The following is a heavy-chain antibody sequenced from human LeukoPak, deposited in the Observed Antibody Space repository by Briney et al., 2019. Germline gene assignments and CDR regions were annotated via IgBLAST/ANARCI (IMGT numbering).Heavy chain of an antibody. V-gene: IGHV4-34*01. Sequence: SETLSLTCAVYGGSFSGYYWSWIRQPPGKGLEWIGEINHSGSTNYNPSLKSRVTISVDTSKNQVSLTLSSVTAADTAVYYCARGSSWSKWGQGTLVTVSS. CDR2: INHSGST. CDR3: ARGSSWSK. D-gene: IGHD6-13*01. J-gene: IGHJ4*02. CDR1: GGSFSGYY.